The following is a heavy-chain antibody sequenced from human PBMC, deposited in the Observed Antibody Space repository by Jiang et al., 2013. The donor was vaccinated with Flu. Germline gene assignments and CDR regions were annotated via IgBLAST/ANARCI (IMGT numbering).Heavy chain of an antibody. CDR3: ARDRPSWGIVVVVAAILDY. Sequence: SGAEVKKPGASVKVSCKASEYTFTGYYMHWVRQAPGQGLEWMGWINPNSGGTNYAQKFQGRVTMTRDTSISTAYMELSRLRSDDTAVYYCARDRPSWGIVVVVAAILDYWGQGTLVTVSS. J-gene: IGHJ4*02. CDR2: INPNSGGT. CDR1: EYTFTGYY. V-gene: IGHV1-2*02. D-gene: IGHD2-15*01.